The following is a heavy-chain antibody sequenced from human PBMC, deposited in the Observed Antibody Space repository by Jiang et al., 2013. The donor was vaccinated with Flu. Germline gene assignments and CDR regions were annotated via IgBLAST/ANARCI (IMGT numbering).Heavy chain of an antibody. CDR1: GYSFTSYW. Sequence: GAEVKKPGESLKISCKGSGYSFTSYWIGWVRQMPGKGLEWMGFIYLDDSDTRYSPSFQGQVTISADKSISTAYLQWNSLEASDTAMYYCARLPGQPAPYYFDYWGQGTLVTVSA. CDR3: ARLPGQPAPYYFDY. J-gene: IGHJ4*02. V-gene: IGHV5-51*03. CDR2: IYLDDSDT. D-gene: IGHD6-13*01.